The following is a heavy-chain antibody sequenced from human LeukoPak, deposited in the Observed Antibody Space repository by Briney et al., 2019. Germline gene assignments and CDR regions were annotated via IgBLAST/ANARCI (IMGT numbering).Heavy chain of an antibody. J-gene: IGHJ5*02. CDR1: GYTFTSYG. CDR2: INPSGGRT. V-gene: IGHV1-46*01. D-gene: IGHD3-22*01. Sequence: GASVKVSCKASGYTFTSYGISWVRQAHGHGLDWMGIINPSGGRTNYAHKFQGRVTMTRDMSTSTVYMELSSLRSEDTAVYYCARGAHVRMYDSNHNCFDPWGQGTLVTVSS. CDR3: ARGAHVRMYDSNHNCFDP.